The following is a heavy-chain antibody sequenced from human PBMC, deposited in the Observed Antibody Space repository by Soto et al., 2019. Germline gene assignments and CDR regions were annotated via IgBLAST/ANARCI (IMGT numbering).Heavy chain of an antibody. Sequence: GASVKVSCKASGYTFTYYAIHWVRQAPGQRLEWMGWINAGNGNTKYSQKFEDRVTITRDTSASTGYMEMSSLRSEDTAVYYCARGLYASSPNWFDPWGQGTLVTVSS. V-gene: IGHV1-3*01. CDR2: INAGNGNT. D-gene: IGHD2-8*01. J-gene: IGHJ5*02. CDR1: GYTFTYYA. CDR3: ARGLYASSPNWFDP.